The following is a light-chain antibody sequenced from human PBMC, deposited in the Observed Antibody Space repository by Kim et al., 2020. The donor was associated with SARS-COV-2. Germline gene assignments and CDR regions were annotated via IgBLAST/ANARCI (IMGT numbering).Light chain of an antibody. CDR2: GAS. CDR1: QGVNSSY. J-gene: IGKJ2*01. V-gene: IGKV3-20*01. CDR3: QQFGSSST. Sequence: PGERPPLSCRASQGVNSSYVAWYQKRPGQAPRLLIYGASSRANGIPDRFSGSGSGTDFTLTISRLEPEYFAVYYCQQFGSSSTFGQGTKLEI.